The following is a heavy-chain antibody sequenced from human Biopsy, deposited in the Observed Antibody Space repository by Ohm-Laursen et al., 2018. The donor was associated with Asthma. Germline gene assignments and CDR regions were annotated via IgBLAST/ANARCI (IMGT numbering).Heavy chain of an antibody. V-gene: IGHV3-53*01. CDR3: ARGDSSNWSHYYFDY. J-gene: IGHJ4*02. Sequence: SLRLSCAASGFAVSRDHMFWVRQDPGKGLEWVSVIYSGGTSHTADSVRGRFTISRDYSKNTLYHQMHSLRAEDTAVYYCARGDSSNWSHYYFDYWGQGTLVTVSS. D-gene: IGHD3-22*01. CDR2: IYSGGTS. CDR1: GFAVSRDH.